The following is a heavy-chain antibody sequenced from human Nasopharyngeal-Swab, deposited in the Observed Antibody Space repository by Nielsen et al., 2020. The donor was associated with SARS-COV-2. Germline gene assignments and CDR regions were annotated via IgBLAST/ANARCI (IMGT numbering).Heavy chain of an antibody. Sequence: SVKVSCNASGGTFCSNAISWVRQDPGQGLEWMGGIIPIFGTANYAQKFQGRVTITADKSTSTAYMELSSLRSEDTAVYYCARDSSDSYYGMDVWGQGTTVTVSS. V-gene: IGHV1-69*06. CDR2: IIPIFGTA. CDR1: GGTFCSNA. J-gene: IGHJ6*02. CDR3: ARDSSDSYYGMDV.